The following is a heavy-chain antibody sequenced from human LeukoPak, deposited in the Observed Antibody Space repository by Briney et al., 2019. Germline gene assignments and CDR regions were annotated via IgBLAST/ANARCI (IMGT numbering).Heavy chain of an antibody. D-gene: IGHD6-13*01. CDR1: GYTFTSYG. J-gene: IGHJ4*02. CDR3: ARDRVIAAAGTLIDY. CDR2: ISAYNGNT. V-gene: IGHV1-18*01. Sequence: ASVKVSCKASGYTFTSYGISWVRQAPGQGLEWMGWISAYNGNTNYAQKLQGRVTMTTDTSTSTAYMELRSLRSDDTAVYYCARDRVIAAAGTLIDYWGQGTLVTVSS.